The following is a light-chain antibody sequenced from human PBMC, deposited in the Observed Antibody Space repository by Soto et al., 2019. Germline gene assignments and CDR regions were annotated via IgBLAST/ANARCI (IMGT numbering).Light chain of an antibody. CDR1: SSNIGAGHN. CDR2: GNT. J-gene: IGLJ2*01. V-gene: IGLV1-40*01. CDR3: QSYDNSLSAL. Sequence: QPVLTQPPSVSGAPGQRVTISCTGSSSNIGAGHNVHWYQQLPGTAPKLLIYGNTNRPSGVPDRFSGSKSGTSASLAITGLQAEDEADYYCQSYDNSLSALFGGGTKVTVL.